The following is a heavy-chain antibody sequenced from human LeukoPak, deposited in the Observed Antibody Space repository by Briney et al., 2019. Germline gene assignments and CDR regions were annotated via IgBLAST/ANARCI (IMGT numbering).Heavy chain of an antibody. V-gene: IGHV1-2*02. J-gene: IGHJ4*02. CDR1: GYTFTGYY. Sequence: ASVKVSCKASGYTFTGYYMHWVRQAPGQGLEWMGWINPNSGGTNYAQKFQGRVTMTRDTSISTAYMELRRLRSDDTAVYYCARYSGSYIQFDYWGQGTLVTVSS. CDR2: INPNSGGT. D-gene: IGHD1-26*01. CDR3: ARYSGSYIQFDY.